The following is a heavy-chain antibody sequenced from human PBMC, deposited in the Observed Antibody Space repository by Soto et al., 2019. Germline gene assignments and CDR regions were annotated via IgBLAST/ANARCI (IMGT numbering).Heavy chain of an antibody. V-gene: IGHV3-23*01. J-gene: IGHJ4*02. CDR3: ARGGVVVSAAVVY. CDR2: ISGSGGGT. D-gene: IGHD2-2*01. CDR1: GFTFSSYA. Sequence: EVQLLESGGGLVQPGGSLRLSCAASGFTFSSYAMSWVRQAPGKGLEWVSIISGSGGGTYYADSVKGRFTISRDNSKHTLYLRMASLRGEDTAVYFCARGGVVVSAAVVYWGQGTLVTVSS.